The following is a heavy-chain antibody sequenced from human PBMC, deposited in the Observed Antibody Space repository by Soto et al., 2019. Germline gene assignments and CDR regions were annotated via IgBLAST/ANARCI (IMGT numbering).Heavy chain of an antibody. CDR2: IRSKANSYAT. Sequence: EVQLVESGGGLVQPGGSLKLSCAASGFTFSGSAMHWVRQASGKGLEWVGRIRSKANSYATAYAASVKGRFTISRDXXNDTAYLQMNSLKTEDTAVYYCASDTARVYYGIDVWGQGTTVTVSS. CDR3: ASDTARVYYGIDV. J-gene: IGHJ6*02. D-gene: IGHD5-18*01. V-gene: IGHV3-73*02. CDR1: GFTFSGSA.